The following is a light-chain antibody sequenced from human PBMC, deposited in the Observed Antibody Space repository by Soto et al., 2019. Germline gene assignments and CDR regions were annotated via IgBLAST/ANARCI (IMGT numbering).Light chain of an antibody. J-gene: IGKJ1*01. CDR3: LQYDSYSWA. V-gene: IGKV1-5*01. Sequence: DIQMTQSPSILSASVGDRVTITCRASQSIRSWLAWYQQKPGKAPRLLIFDASSLKSGVPSRFSGSGSGTEFTLTISSLQPDDFATYYCLQYDSYSWAFGHGTKVDIK. CDR2: DAS. CDR1: QSIRSW.